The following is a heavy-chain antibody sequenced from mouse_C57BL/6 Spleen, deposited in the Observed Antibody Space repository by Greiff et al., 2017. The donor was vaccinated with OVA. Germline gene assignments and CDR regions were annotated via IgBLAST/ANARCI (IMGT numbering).Heavy chain of an antibody. CDR2: IYPGSGST. V-gene: IGHV1-55*01. CDR1: GYTFTSYW. J-gene: IGHJ3*01. Sequence: QVQLQQPGAELVKPGASVKMSCKASGYTFTSYWITWVKQRPGQGLEWIGDIYPGSGSTNYNEKFKSKATLTVDTSSSTAYMQLSSLTSEDSAVYYCAGAYYSNPAWFAYWGQGTLVTVSA. D-gene: IGHD2-5*01. CDR3: AGAYYSNPAWFAY.